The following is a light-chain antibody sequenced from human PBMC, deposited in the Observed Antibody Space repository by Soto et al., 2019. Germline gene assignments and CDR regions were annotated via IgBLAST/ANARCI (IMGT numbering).Light chain of an antibody. V-gene: IGLV1-44*01. J-gene: IGLJ2*01. CDR2: DTS. CDR3: QHYVTWPLT. CDR1: SSNIGRNS. Sequence: SVLTQAPSASETPGQRVTISCSGRSSNIGRNSISWYQQFPGMAPKLLIYDTSIRATGVPARFSGSRSGAEFTLTISSLQSEDFAVYYCQHYVTWPLTFGGGTK.